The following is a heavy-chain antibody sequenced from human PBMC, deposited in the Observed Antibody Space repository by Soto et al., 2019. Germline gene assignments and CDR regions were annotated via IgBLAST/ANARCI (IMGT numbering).Heavy chain of an antibody. CDR3: AHITMVRDALYYYYGMDV. CDR1: GFSLSTSGVG. D-gene: IGHD3-10*01. CDR2: IYWNDDK. J-gene: IGHJ6*02. Sequence: VSGPTLVNPTQPLTLTCTFSGFSLSTSGVGVGWIRQPPGKALEWLALIYWNDDKRYSPSLKSRLTITKDTSKNQVVLTMTNMDPVDTATYYCAHITMVRDALYYYYGMDVWGQGTTVTVSS. V-gene: IGHV2-5*01.